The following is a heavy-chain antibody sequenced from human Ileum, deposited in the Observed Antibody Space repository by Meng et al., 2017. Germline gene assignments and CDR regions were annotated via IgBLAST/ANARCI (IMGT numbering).Heavy chain of an antibody. CDR1: GGSFSGYY. CDR3: ARTRRGSSGWYMGY. D-gene: IGHD6-19*01. J-gene: IGHJ4*02. CDR2: INHSGST. V-gene: IGHV4-34*01. Sequence: QVRLQQWGAGLLKPSETLSLTCAVYGGSFSGYYWSWIRQPPGKGLEWIGEINHSGSTNYNPSLKSQVTISVDTSKNQFSLKLSSVTAADTAVYYCARTRRGSSGWYMGYWGQGTLVTVSS.